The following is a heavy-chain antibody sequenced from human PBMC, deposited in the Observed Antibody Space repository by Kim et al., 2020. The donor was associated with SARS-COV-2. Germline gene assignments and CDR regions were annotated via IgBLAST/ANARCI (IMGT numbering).Heavy chain of an antibody. Sequence: GGSLRLSCAASGFTFSSYGMHWVRQAPGKGLEWVAVISYDGSNKYYADSVKGRFTISRDNSKNTLYLQMNSLRAEDTAVYYCAKGHRDSSGYFQYYFDY. CDR3: AKGHRDSSGYFQYYFDY. V-gene: IGHV3-30*18. J-gene: IGHJ4*01. CDR2: ISYDGSNK. CDR1: GFTFSSYG. D-gene: IGHD3-22*01.